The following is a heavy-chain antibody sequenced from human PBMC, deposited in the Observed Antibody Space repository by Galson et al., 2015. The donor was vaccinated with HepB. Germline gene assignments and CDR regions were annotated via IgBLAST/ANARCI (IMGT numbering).Heavy chain of an antibody. J-gene: IGHJ4*02. V-gene: IGHV1-3*01. D-gene: IGHD1-26*01. CDR2: INAGNGNT. CDR1: GYTFTSYA. Sequence: SVKVSCKASGYTFTSYAMHWVRQAPGQRLEWMGWINAGNGNTKYSQKFQGRVTITRDTSASTAYMELNSLRAEDTAVYYCARDLDGGSYEVGLDYWGQGTLVTVSS. CDR3: ARDLDGGSYEVGLDY.